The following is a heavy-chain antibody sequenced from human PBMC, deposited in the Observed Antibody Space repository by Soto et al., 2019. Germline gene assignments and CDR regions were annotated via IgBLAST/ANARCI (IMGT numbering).Heavy chain of an antibody. CDR1: GGSFSGYY. CDR2: INHSGST. Sequence: SETLSLTCAVYGGSFSGYYWSWIRQPPGKGLEWIGEINHSGSTNYNPSLKSRVTISVDTSKNQFSLKLSSVTAADTAVYYCASRGSAAADHYYYSYMDVWGKGTTVTVSS. J-gene: IGHJ6*03. V-gene: IGHV4-34*01. CDR3: ASRGSAAADHYYYSYMDV. D-gene: IGHD6-13*01.